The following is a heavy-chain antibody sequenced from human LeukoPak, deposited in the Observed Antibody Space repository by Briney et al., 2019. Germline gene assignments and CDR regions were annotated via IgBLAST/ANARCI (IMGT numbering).Heavy chain of an antibody. CDR2: INHSGST. Sequence: PSETLSLTCAVYGGSFSGYYWSWIRQPPGKGLEWIGEINHSGSTNYNPSLKSRVTISVDTSKNQFSLKLSSVTAADTAVYYCARGLRGYCSSTSCYRINYYYYYYMDVWGKGTTVTVSS. CDR1: GGSFSGYY. D-gene: IGHD2-2*01. J-gene: IGHJ6*03. CDR3: ARGLRGYCSSTSCYRINYYYYYYMDV. V-gene: IGHV4-34*01.